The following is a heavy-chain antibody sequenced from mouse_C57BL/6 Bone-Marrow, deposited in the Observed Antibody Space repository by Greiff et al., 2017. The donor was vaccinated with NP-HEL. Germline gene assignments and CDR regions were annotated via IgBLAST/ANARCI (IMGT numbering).Heavy chain of an antibody. D-gene: IGHD2-2*01. CDR1: GYTFTSYW. Sequence: QVQLQQPGAELVKPGASVKLSCKASGYTFTSYWMQWVKQRPGQGLEWIGEIDPSDSYTNYNQKFKGKATLTVDTSSSTAYMQLSSLTSEDSAVYYCARFPSMVTRGDYWGQGTSVTVSS. CDR2: IDPSDSYT. J-gene: IGHJ4*01. V-gene: IGHV1-50*01. CDR3: ARFPSMVTRGDY.